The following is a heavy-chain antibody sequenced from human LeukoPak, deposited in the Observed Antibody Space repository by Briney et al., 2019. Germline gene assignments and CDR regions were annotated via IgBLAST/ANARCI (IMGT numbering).Heavy chain of an antibody. CDR3: ARSSGSYYGNKYYFDY. CDR2: INWNGGST. Sequence: GGSLRLSCAASGFTFDDYGMSWVRQAPGKGLEWVSGINWNGGSTGYADSVKGRFTISRDNPKNSLYLQMNSLGAEDTALYSCARSSGSYYGNKYYFDYWGQGTLVTVSS. D-gene: IGHD3-10*01. CDR1: GFTFDDYG. J-gene: IGHJ4*02. V-gene: IGHV3-20*04.